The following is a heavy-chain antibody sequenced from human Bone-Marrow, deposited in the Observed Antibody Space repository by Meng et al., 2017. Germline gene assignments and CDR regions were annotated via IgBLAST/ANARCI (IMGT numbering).Heavy chain of an antibody. J-gene: IGHJ6*02. V-gene: IGHV1-8*03. CDR2: MNPNSGNT. D-gene: IGHD6-19*01. CDR3: ARGYSSGWPYCYYGMDV. CDR1: GYTFTSYD. Sequence: ASVKVSCKASGYTFTSYDINWVRQATGQGLEWMGWMNPNSGNTDFAQKFQGRVTSTRNTSISTAHIELRSLRSEDTAVYYWARGYSSGWPYCYYGMDVWGQGTTVTVSS.